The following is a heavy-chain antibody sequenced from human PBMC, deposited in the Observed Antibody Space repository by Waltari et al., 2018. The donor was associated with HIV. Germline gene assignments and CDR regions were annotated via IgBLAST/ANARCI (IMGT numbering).Heavy chain of an antibody. J-gene: IGHJ4*02. V-gene: IGHV4-39*07. CDR1: GGSISSRDYY. CDR2: IFYSGNT. Sequence: VKPSETLSLTCTVSGGSISSRDYYWGWIRQPPGKGLEWIGIIFYSGNTYSNPSLKSRVTISVDTSKSQFSLNLSSVTAADTAVYYCARQWLALYFDYWGQGTLVTVSS. D-gene: IGHD6-19*01. CDR3: ARQWLALYFDY.